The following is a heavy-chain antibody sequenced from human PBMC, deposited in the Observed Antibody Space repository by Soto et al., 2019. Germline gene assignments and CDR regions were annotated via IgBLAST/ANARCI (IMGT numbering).Heavy chain of an antibody. Sequence: QITLKESGPPLVKPTQTLTLTCTFSGFSLSTSGVGVGWIRQPPGKALEWLALIYWDDDKRYSPSLKSRLTITKDTSKNQVVLTMTNMDPVDTATYYCAHKGTLRFLEWLPSGWFDPWGQGTLVTVSS. CDR3: AHKGTLRFLEWLPSGWFDP. CDR2: IYWDDDK. CDR1: GFSLSTSGVG. J-gene: IGHJ5*02. V-gene: IGHV2-5*02. D-gene: IGHD3-3*01.